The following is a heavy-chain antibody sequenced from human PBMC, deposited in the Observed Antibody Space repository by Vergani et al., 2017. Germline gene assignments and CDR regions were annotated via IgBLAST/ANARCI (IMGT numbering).Heavy chain of an antibody. Sequence: QVQLVQSGAEVKKPGASVKVSCKASGYTFTSYYMHWVRQAPGQGLEWMGIINPSGGSTSYAQKFQGRVTITADKSTSTAYMELSSLRSEDTAVYYCARESRNAFDIWGQGTMVTVSS. V-gene: IGHV1-46*01. CDR3: ARESRNAFDI. CDR2: INPSGGST. CDR1: GYTFTSYY. J-gene: IGHJ3*02.